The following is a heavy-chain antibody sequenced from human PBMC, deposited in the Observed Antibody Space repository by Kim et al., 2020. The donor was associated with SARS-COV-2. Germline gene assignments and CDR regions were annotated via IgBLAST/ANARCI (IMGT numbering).Heavy chain of an antibody. CDR3: VGQRVVITDRNY. CDR1: GFTFSSYS. V-gene: IGHV3-21*01. Sequence: GGSLRLSCAASGFTFSSYSMNWVRQAPGKGLEWVSSISSSSSYIYYADSVKGRFTISRDKAKNSLYLQMNSLRAEDTAVYYCVGQRVVITDRNYWGQGTLVTASS. D-gene: IGHD3-22*01. CDR2: ISSSSSYI. J-gene: IGHJ4*02.